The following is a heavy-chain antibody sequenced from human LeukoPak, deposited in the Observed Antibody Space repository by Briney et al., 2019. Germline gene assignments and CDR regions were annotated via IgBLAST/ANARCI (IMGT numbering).Heavy chain of an antibody. J-gene: IGHJ3*02. V-gene: IGHV3-30*03. CDR3: ARDRYSSGWHKLFGLAFDI. CDR1: GFTFSSYG. CDR2: ISYDGSNK. D-gene: IGHD6-19*01. Sequence: PGGSLRLSCAASGFTFSSYGMHWVRQAPGKGLEWVAVISYDGSNKYYADSVKGRFTISRDNSKNTLYLQMNSLRAEDTAVYYCARDRYSSGWHKLFGLAFDIWGQGTMVTVSS.